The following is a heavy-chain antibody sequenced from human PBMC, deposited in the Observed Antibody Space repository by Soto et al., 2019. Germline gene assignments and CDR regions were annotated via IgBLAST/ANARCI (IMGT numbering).Heavy chain of an antibody. CDR2: ISSSGGSR. CDR3: AKDPPSPWTANWVDP. V-gene: IGHV3-23*01. D-gene: IGHD1-1*01. CDR1: GFSFNAFA. J-gene: IGHJ5*02. Sequence: PGGSLRLSCAASGFSFNAFAMSWIRQAPGKGLEWVSHISSSGGSRDYADSVRGRFFISRDNSKNVLFLHMHSLRVHDPATYYCAKDPPSPWTANWVDPWGKGT.